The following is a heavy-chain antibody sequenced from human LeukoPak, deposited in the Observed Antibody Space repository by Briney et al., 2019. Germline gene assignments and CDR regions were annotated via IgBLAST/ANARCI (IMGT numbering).Heavy chain of an antibody. CDR2: GYYSGTI. V-gene: IGHV4-59*01. D-gene: IGHD4-23*01. Sequence: SETLSLTCTVSGDSISSYYWSWIRQAPGKGLEWIGYGYYSGTINYNPSLKSRVTISIDTSKNQFSLKLSSVTAADTAVYYCASRTYGGNSDYFDYWGQGTLVTVSS. J-gene: IGHJ4*02. CDR1: GDSISSYY. CDR3: ASRTYGGNSDYFDY.